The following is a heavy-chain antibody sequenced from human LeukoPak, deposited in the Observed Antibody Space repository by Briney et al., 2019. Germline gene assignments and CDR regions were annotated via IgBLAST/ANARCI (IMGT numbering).Heavy chain of an antibody. D-gene: IGHD3-10*01. CDR3: ARGGHRSYGSGILQDYNLFDP. CDR2: INPNSGGT. CDR1: GYTFTGYY. Sequence: ASVKVSCKASGYTFTGYYMHWVRQAPGQGLEWMGWINPNSGGTNYAQKFQGRVTMTRDTSISTAYMELSRLRSDDTAVYYCARGGHRSYGSGILQDYNLFDPWGQGTLVTVSS. J-gene: IGHJ5*02. V-gene: IGHV1-2*02.